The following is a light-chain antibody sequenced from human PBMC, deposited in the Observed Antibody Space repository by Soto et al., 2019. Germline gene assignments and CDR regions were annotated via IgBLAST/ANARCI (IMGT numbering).Light chain of an antibody. V-gene: IGKV3-20*01. CDR3: QQYNNWPPIT. CDR2: GAS. CDR1: QFVSSRS. Sequence: EIVLTQSPGTLSLSPGESATLLCRASQFVSSRSLAWYQQKLGQAPRLLIYGASNRATGIPGRFSASGSGTDFTLTITPLEPEDFAVYFCQQYNNWPPITFGQGTRLEIK. J-gene: IGKJ5*01.